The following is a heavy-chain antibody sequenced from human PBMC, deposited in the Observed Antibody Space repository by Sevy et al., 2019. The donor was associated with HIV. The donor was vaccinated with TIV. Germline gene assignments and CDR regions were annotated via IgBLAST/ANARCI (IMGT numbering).Heavy chain of an antibody. CDR1: GGSISSSSYY. D-gene: IGHD7-27*01. J-gene: IGHJ4*02. V-gene: IGHV4-39*01. Sequence: SETLSLTCTVSGGSISSSSYYWGWIRQPPGKGLEWIGSIYYSGSTYYNPSLKSRVTISVDTSKSQFSLKLSSVTAADTAVYYCARQAVANWGGHFDYWGQRTLVTVSS. CDR2: IYYSGST. CDR3: ARQAVANWGGHFDY.